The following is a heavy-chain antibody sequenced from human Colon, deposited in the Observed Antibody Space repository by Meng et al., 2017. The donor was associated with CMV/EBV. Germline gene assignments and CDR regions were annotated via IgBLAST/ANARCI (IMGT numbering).Heavy chain of an antibody. CDR3: AKSRGLVSPDF. Sequence: EVALLGSGGGLVQPGGSLRLSCAASGFTFSSYPMSWVRQAPGKGLEWVSAISVSGSTTYYADSMKGRFTISRDDSKNTLFLQISTLTAEDTAVYYCAKSRGLVSPDFWGQGTLVTVSS. CDR2: ISVSGSTT. CDR1: GFTFSSYP. J-gene: IGHJ4*02. D-gene: IGHD3-10*01. V-gene: IGHV3-23*01.